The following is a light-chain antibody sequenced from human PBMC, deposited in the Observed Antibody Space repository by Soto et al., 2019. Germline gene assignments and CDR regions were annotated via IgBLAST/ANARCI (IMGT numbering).Light chain of an antibody. CDR3: QKYYSARLT. Sequence: DIQMTQSPSSLSASVGDRVTITCRASQGISNSLPWYQHKPGKVPELQSGVPSRFSGSGSGTDFALTINSLQSEGVATFYSQKYYSARLTFGGGTKVEIK. CDR1: QGISNS. V-gene: IGKV1-27*01. J-gene: IGKJ4*01.